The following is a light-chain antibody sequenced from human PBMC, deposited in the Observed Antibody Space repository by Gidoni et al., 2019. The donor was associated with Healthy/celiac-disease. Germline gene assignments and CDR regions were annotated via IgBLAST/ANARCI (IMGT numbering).Light chain of an antibody. CDR2: DAS. CDR1: QSVSSY. CDR3: QQRSNWPPSIT. Sequence: EIVLTQSPATLSLSPGERATLSCRASQSVSSYLAWYQQKPGQAPRLLIYDASNRATGIPDFTLTISSLEPEDFAVYYCQQRSNWPPSITFXQXTRLEIK. V-gene: IGKV3-11*01. J-gene: IGKJ5*01.